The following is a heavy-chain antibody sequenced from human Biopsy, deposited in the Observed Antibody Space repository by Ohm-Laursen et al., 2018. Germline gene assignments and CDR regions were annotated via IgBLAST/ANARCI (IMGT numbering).Heavy chain of an antibody. D-gene: IGHD1-26*01. CDR2: IYYNGSS. CDR1: GGSVSSGSHY. Sequence: SDTLSLTCTVSGGSVSSGSHYWSWIRQPPGKGLEWIGFIYYNGSSKYNPSLKSRVTISVDTSKNHLSLRLTSVTAADTAVYYCARHAPSYSGSYWRYFDLWGRGTLVTVSS. J-gene: IGHJ2*01. CDR3: ARHAPSYSGSYWRYFDL. V-gene: IGHV4-61*03.